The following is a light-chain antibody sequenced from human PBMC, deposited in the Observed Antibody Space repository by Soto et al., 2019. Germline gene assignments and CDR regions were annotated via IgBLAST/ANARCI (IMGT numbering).Light chain of an antibody. Sequence: EFVLTQSPGTLSLSPGERATLSCRASQSLTSSFIAWYQQRPGQAPRLLIYDTSSRATGIPPRFSGSGSGTDFTLTISSLEPEDSAVYYCQQRHMWPITFGQGTLLEV. CDR1: QSLTSSF. V-gene: IGKV3D-20*02. CDR2: DTS. J-gene: IGKJ5*01. CDR3: QQRHMWPIT.